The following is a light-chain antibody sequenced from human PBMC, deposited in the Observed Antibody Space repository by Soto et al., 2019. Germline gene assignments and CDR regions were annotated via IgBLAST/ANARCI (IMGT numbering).Light chain of an antibody. J-gene: IGKJ1*01. CDR2: TAS. CDR1: QGISNH. CDR3: QVYYTAPPTT. V-gene: IGKV1-27*01. Sequence: DIQMTQSPSSLSAYVGDRVTITCRASQGISNHLAWYQQQPGKIPKLLIHTASTLQSGVPSRFSGSGSGTDFTLTITSLQPEDVATYYCQVYYTAPPTTFGQGTSVEIK.